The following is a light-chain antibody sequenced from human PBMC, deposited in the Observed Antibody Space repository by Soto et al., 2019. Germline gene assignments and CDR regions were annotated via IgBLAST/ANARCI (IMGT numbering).Light chain of an antibody. Sequence: DIQMTQSPSSLSASVGDRVTITCRASQSISSYLNWYQQKPGKAPQLLIYAASSLQSGVPSRFSGSGSGTDFTLIISSLQLEDFATYYCQQSYSTPYTFGQGTKLEIK. CDR3: QQSYSTPYT. V-gene: IGKV1-39*01. CDR1: QSISSY. CDR2: AAS. J-gene: IGKJ2*01.